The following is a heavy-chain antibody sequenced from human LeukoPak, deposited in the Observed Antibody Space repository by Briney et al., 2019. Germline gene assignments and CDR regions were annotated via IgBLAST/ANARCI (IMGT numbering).Heavy chain of an antibody. CDR1: GDSINYYY. Sequence: SDTLSLTCTVSGDSINYYYWSWIRQSPRKGLEWMGYIHYTGTTNYNPSLNSRVTLSVDTSKSQVSLKLTSVTAADTAVYYCARHSGGHSGYDEDYYYYYGMDVWGQGTTVTVSS. J-gene: IGHJ6*02. V-gene: IGHV4-59*08. CDR2: IHYTGTT. D-gene: IGHD5-12*01. CDR3: ARHSGGHSGYDEDYYYYYGMDV.